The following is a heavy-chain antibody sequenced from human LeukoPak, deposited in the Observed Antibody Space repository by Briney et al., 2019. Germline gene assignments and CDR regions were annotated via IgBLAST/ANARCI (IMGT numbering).Heavy chain of an antibody. D-gene: IGHD2-21*02. CDR1: GGSFSTSP. V-gene: IGHV1-69*02. Sequence: GSSVKVSCKASGGSFSTSPITWVRQAPGQGPEWMGRIIPIRGVATYAQKLQGRVIISADRSTTTAYVELSSLTTDDTAVYYCARSISMVVTHLDYWGQGSLVTVSS. CDR2: IIPIRGVA. CDR3: ARSISMVVTHLDY. J-gene: IGHJ4*02.